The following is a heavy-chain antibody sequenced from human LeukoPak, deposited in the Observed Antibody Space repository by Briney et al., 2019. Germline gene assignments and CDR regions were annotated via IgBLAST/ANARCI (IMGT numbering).Heavy chain of an antibody. J-gene: IGHJ4*02. CDR1: GYTFTSYD. CDR3: ATPSTKLRFLEWLLDY. Sequence: ASVKVSCKASGYTFTSYDINWVRQATGQGLEWMGWMNPNSGNTGYAQKFQGRVTMTEDTSTDTAYMELSSLRSEDTAVYYCATPSTKLRFLEWLLDYWDQGTLVTVSS. CDR2: MNPNSGNT. D-gene: IGHD3-3*01. V-gene: IGHV1-8*01.